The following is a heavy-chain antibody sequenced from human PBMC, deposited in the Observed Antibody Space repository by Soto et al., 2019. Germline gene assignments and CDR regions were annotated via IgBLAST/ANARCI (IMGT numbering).Heavy chain of an antibody. V-gene: IGHV3-23*01. Sequence: SLRRPCSPSRSTLSSYAMTWVRQAPGKGLEWVSGATHTGGSAYYADSVKGRFTISRDKSTNTLYLHMNSLSPEDTAVYYFAPGSAYGEYDFGSWGQKALVRLSS. CDR2: ATHTGGSA. J-gene: IGHJ4*02. D-gene: IGHD4-17*01. CDR1: RSTLSSYA. CDR3: APGSAYGEYDFGS.